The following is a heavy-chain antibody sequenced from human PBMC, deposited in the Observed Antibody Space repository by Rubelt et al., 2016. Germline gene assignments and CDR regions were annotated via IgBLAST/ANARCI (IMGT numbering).Heavy chain of an antibody. CDR1: GGSINDNNW. Sequence: SLTCAVSGGSINDNNWRSWVRQPPGKGLEWIGEISHSGSTSYNPSLQSRVTISMDKSMHHFSLRLSSVTAADTAVYYCARNSIGWSQMDYWGQGTQVTVSS. V-gene: IGHV4-4*02. D-gene: IGHD6-19*01. CDR3: ARNSIGWSQMDY. CDR2: ISHSGST. J-gene: IGHJ4*02.